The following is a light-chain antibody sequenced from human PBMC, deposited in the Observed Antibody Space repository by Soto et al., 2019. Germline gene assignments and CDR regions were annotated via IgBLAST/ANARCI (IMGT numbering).Light chain of an antibody. Sequence: QSALTQPASVSGSPGQSITISCTGTSSDVGGYNYVSWYQQHPGKAPKLMIYDVSNRPSGVSNRFSGSKSGNTASLTISGLQAEDEADYNCCSYTSSSTQVFGTGTKLTVL. CDR1: SSDVGGYNY. CDR3: CSYTSSSTQV. J-gene: IGLJ1*01. V-gene: IGLV2-14*01. CDR2: DVS.